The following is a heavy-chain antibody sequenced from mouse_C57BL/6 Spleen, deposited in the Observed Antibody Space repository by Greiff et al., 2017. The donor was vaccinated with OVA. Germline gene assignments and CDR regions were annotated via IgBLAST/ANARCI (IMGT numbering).Heavy chain of an antibody. Sequence: VQLQQPGAELVKPGASVKLSCKASGYTFTSYWMHWVKQRPGQGLEWIGMIHPNSGSTNYNEKFKSKATLTVDKSSSTAYMQLSSLTSEDSAVYYCARGGITTVVAPPFAYWGQGTLVTVSA. V-gene: IGHV1-64*01. CDR2: IHPNSGST. CDR3: ARGGITTVVAPPFAY. J-gene: IGHJ3*01. D-gene: IGHD1-1*01. CDR1: GYTFTSYW.